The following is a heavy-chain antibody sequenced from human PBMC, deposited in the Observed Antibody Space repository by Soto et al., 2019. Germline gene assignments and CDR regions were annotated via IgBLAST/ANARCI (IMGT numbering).Heavy chain of an antibody. J-gene: IGHJ4*02. V-gene: IGHV3-74*01. CDR1: GFTFSNYW. CDR2: INIDGSDT. CDR3: ARDDSGFSGSHYIDYFNY. D-gene: IGHD1-26*01. Sequence: GGSLRLSCAASGFTFSNYWMHWVRQTPGMGLVWVSHINIDGSDTTYADSVRGRFTISRDNAKNTLYLQLSSLTSEDTAVYYCARDDSGFSGSHYIDYFNYWGQGALVTVSS.